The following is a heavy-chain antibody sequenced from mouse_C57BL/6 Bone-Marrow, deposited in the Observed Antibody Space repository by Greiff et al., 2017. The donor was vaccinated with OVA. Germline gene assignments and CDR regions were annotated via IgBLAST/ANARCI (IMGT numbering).Heavy chain of an antibody. J-gene: IGHJ2*01. CDR1: GYTFTDYE. D-gene: IGHD1-1*01. CDR2: IDPETGGT. V-gene: IGHV1-15*01. Sequence: QVQLKESGAELVRPGASVTLSCKASGYTFTDYEMHWVKQTPLHGLEWIGAIDPETGGTAYNQKFKGKAILTADKSSSTAYMELRSLTSEDSAVYYCTRYDYGRGGDWGQGTTLTVSS. CDR3: TRYDYGRGGD.